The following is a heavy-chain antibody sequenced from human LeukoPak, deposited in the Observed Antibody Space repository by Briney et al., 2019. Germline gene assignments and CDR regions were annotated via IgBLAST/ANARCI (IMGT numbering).Heavy chain of an antibody. CDR1: GYXFTGYY. CDR3: ARGDNYDILTGYQTPSHLSDY. Sequence: ASVKVSCKASGYXFTGYYVHWVRQAPGQGREWMGWINPNSGDTNFAQKFQGRVTMTRDTSISTAYMELSSLRSDDTAVYYCARGDNYDILTGYQTPSHLSDYWGQGTLVTVSS. J-gene: IGHJ4*02. D-gene: IGHD3-9*01. V-gene: IGHV1-2*02. CDR2: INPNSGDT.